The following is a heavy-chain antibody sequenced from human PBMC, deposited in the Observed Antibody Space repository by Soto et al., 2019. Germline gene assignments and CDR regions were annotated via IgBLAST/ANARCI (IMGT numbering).Heavy chain of an antibody. D-gene: IGHD6-19*01. V-gene: IGHV3-30-3*01. CDR3: ARVGAVAGKSRGPAGVMVGYYYGMDV. J-gene: IGHJ6*02. CDR2: ISYDGSNK. CDR1: GVTFSSYA. Sequence: XGSLRLSCAASGVTFSSYAMHWVRQAPGKGLEWVAVISYDGSNKYYADSVKGRFTISRDNSKNTLYLQMNSLRAEDTAVYYCARVGAVAGKSRGPAGVMVGYYYGMDVWGQGTTVTVSS.